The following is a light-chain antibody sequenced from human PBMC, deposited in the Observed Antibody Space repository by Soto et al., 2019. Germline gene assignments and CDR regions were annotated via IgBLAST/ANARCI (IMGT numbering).Light chain of an antibody. Sequence: QSALTQPASVSGSPGQSITISCTGTSSDVGDYDYVSWYQQYAGKAPKMTIYEVSNRPSGVSNRFSGSKSGNTASLTISGLQAEDEADYYCSSYRSSNTLLFGGGTKLTVL. CDR2: EVS. CDR3: SSYRSSNTLL. J-gene: IGLJ2*01. CDR1: SSDVGDYDY. V-gene: IGLV2-14*01.